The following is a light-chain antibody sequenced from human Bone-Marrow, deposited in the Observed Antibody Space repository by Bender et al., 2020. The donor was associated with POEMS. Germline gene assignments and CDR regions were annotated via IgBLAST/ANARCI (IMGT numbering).Light chain of an antibody. J-gene: IGLJ3*02. V-gene: IGLV1-44*01. CDR1: SSNIGTNP. CDR3: AAWEDSLNGWV. Sequence: QSVLTQPPSASGTPGQRVTISCSGSSSNIGTNPVNWYHQLPGTAPKLLIYINNQRPSGVPDRFSGSKSGTLASLAISGLQSEDEADYYCAAWEDSLNGWVFGGGTKLTVL. CDR2: INN.